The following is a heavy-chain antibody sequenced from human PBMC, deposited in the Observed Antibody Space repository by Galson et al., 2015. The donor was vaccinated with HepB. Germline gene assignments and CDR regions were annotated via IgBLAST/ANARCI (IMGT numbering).Heavy chain of an antibody. V-gene: IGHV6-1*01. D-gene: IGHD3-10*01. J-gene: IGHJ4*02. CDR3: ARWYYYGSGSQKGLDY. CDR2: TYYRSKWYN. Sequence: CAISGDSVSSNSVAWNWIRQSPSRGLEWLGRTYYRSKWYNDYAVSVKSRITINPDTSKNQFSLQLNSVTPEDTAVYYCARWYYYGSGSQKGLDYWGQGTLVTVSS. CDR1: GDSVSSNSVA.